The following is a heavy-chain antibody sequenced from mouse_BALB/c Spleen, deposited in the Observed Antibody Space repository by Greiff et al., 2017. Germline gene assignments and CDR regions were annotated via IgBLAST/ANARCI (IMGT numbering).Heavy chain of an antibody. CDR2: ISCYNGAT. Sequence: LVKTGASVKISCKASGYSFTGYYMHWVKQSHGKSLEWIGYISCYNGATGYNQKFKGKATFTADTSSSTAYMQFNSLTSADSAVSYGARGGSYAMDYWGQGTSVTVSS. D-gene: IGHD1-1*01. CDR1: GYSFTGYY. CDR3: ARGGSYAMDY. J-gene: IGHJ4*01. V-gene: IGHV1S34*01.